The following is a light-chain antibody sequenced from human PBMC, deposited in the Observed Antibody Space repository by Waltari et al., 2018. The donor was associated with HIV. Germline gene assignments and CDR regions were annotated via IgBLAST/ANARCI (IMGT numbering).Light chain of an antibody. CDR3: QQYDNLLT. CDR2: AAS. J-gene: IGKJ4*01. CDR1: QDINNY. Sequence: DIQMTQSPSSLSASVGDRINITCQASQDINNYLNWYQQKPRKAPKLLIYAASDLETGVPSRFSGSGSGTDFSFTISSLQPEDIATYYCQQYDNLLTFGGGTKVEIK. V-gene: IGKV1-33*01.